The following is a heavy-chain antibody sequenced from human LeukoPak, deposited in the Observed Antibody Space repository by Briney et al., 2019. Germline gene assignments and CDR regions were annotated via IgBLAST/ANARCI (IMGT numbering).Heavy chain of an antibody. D-gene: IGHD6-19*01. J-gene: IGHJ5*02. CDR3: ARDPRVALAGTDWFDP. V-gene: IGHV3-23*01. CDR1: GFTFSSFA. CDR2: ISGNGAST. Sequence: GGSLRLSCAASGFTFSSFAMSWVRQAPGKGLEWVSAISGNGASTYYADSVKGRFTISRDNSKNTLYLQMNSLRAEDTAMYYCARDPRVALAGTDWFDPWGQGTLVTVSS.